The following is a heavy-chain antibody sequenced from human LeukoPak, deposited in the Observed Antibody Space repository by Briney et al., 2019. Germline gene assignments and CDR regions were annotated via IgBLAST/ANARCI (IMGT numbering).Heavy chain of an antibody. CDR3: AKDPAPPPDIVVVPAANYYGMDV. D-gene: IGHD2-2*01. V-gene: IGHV3-48*01. Sequence: GGSLRLSCAASGFTLSSYSMNWVRQAPGKGLEWVSYISSSSSTIYYADSVKGRFTISRDNSKNTLYLQMNSLRAEDTAVYYCAKDPAPPPDIVVVPAANYYGMDVWGQGTTVTVSS. CDR2: ISSSSSTI. J-gene: IGHJ6*02. CDR1: GFTLSSYS.